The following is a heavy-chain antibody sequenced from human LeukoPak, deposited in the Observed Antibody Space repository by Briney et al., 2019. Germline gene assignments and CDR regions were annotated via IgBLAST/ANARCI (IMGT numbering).Heavy chain of an antibody. V-gene: IGHV4-39*01. CDR3: ARRGGSGRAFDY. CDR2: IYYTGST. J-gene: IGHJ4*02. D-gene: IGHD1-26*01. Sequence: PSETLSLTCSVSGASISGGTYYSGWIRQPPGKGLEWIGSIYYTGSTYDNPSLKSRVTICVDTSKNQFSLKLSSVTAADTAVYYCARRGGSGRAFDYWGQGTLVTVPS. CDR1: GASISGGTYY.